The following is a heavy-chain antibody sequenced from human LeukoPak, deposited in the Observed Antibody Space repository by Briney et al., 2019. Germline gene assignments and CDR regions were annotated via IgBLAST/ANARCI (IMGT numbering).Heavy chain of an antibody. V-gene: IGHV4-30-2*01. D-gene: IGHD3-22*01. J-gene: IGHJ4*02. Sequence: TLSLTXAVSGGSIXSGGYSWSWIRQPPGKGLEWIGYIYHSGSTYYNPSLKSRVTISVDRSKNQFSLKLSSVTAADTAVYYCARAYYYYDSSGYRMYYFDYWGQGTLVTVSS. CDR3: ARAYYYYDSSGYRMYYFDY. CDR2: IYHSGST. CDR1: GGSIXSGGYS.